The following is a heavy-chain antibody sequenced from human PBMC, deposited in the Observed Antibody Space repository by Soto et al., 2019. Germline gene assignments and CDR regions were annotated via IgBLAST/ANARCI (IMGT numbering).Heavy chain of an antibody. CDR1: WFSLSTSGMC. V-gene: IGHV2-70*11. D-gene: IGHD6-19*01. Sequence: SGPTLVNPTQTLTLTCTFSWFSLSTSGMCVTWIRQPPGKALEWLARIDWDDDKYYSTSLKTRLTISKDTSKNQVVLTMTNMDPVDTATYYCARIAPYSSGRRYFDYWGQGTLVTVSS. J-gene: IGHJ4*02. CDR2: IDWDDDK. CDR3: ARIAPYSSGRRYFDY.